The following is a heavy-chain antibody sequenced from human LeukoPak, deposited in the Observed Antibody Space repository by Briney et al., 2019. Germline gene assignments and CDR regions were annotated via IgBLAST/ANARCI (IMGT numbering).Heavy chain of an antibody. D-gene: IGHD2-8*01. CDR2: IGGGDT. J-gene: IGHJ4*02. Sequence: PGGSLRLSCSASGFTFRNFATSWVRQAPGKGLEWVSSIGGGDTHYADSVKGRFTISRDDSRSTVDLQMSSLRAEDTAVYYCAKDGQSFNSMYDYFDSWGQGTLVTVSS. CDR3: AKDGQSFNSMYDYFDS. CDR1: GFTFRNFA. V-gene: IGHV3-23*01.